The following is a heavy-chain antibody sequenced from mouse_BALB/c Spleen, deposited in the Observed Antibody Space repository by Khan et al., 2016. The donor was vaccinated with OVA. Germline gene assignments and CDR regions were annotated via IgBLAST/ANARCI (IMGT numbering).Heavy chain of an antibody. Sequence: EVQLQESGPGLVKPSQSLSLTCTVTGYSITSDYAWNWIRQFPGNKLEWMGYISYSGRTSYNPSLKSRISITRDTSKNQFFLQLNSVTTEATATYYCASSVTITTVVATDFDYGGQGTTLTVSS. CDR2: ISYSGRT. CDR1: GYSITSDYA. V-gene: IGHV3-2*02. CDR3: ASSVTITTVVATDFDY. D-gene: IGHD1-1*01. J-gene: IGHJ2*01.